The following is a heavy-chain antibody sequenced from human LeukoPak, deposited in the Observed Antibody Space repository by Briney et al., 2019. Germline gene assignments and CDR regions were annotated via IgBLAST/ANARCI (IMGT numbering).Heavy chain of an antibody. J-gene: IGHJ4*02. Sequence: SETLSLTCTVSGGSISSYYWSWIRQPPGKGLEWIGYIYYSGSTNYNPSLKSRVTISIDTSKNQFSLKLSSVTAADTAVYYCASYDSSGYYYWGQGTLVTVSS. CDR1: GGSISSYY. CDR2: IYYSGST. D-gene: IGHD3-22*01. CDR3: ASYDSSGYYY. V-gene: IGHV4-59*01.